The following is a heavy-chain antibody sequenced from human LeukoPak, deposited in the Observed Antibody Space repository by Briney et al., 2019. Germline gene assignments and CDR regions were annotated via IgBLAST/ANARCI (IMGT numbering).Heavy chain of an antibody. CDR3: AREFGYCNGGSCGLSEY. V-gene: IGHV1-2*02. CDR1: GYTFTGYY. J-gene: IGHJ4*02. Sequence: ASVKVSCKASGYTFTGYYMHWVRQAPGQGLEWMGWINPNNGGTNYAQNFQGRVTMTRDTSISTIYMELSRLRSDDTAVYYCAREFGYCNGGSCGLSEYWGQGILVTVSS. D-gene: IGHD2-15*01. CDR2: INPNNGGT.